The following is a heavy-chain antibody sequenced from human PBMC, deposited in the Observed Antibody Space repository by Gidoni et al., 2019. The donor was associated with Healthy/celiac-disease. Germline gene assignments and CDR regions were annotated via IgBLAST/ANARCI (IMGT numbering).Heavy chain of an antibody. Sequence: QVQLVESGGGVVQPGRSLRLSCAASGFTFRSYAMHWVRQAPGKGLEWFAVISYDGSNKYYADSVKGRFTISRDNSKNTLYLQMNSLRAEDTAVYYCARDYRARWRILSSSTTEFDPWGQGTLVTVSS. CDR3: ARDYRARWRILSSSTTEFDP. CDR1: GFTFRSYA. D-gene: IGHD2-15*01. J-gene: IGHJ5*02. CDR2: ISYDGSNK. V-gene: IGHV3-30-3*01.